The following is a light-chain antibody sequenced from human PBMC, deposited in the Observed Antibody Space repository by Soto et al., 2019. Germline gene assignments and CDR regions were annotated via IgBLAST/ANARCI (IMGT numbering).Light chain of an antibody. J-gene: IGKJ1*01. Sequence: DIQMTQSPSTLSASLGDRVTITCRASQTVRSWLACYQQKPGKAPKLLIHVATSLGRGVPSRFSGSGSGTDFPITISRLPADGFANYYCQQYSSYWTFAQGTKVDIK. CDR2: VAT. CDR1: QTVRSW. V-gene: IGKV1-5*01. CDR3: QQYSSYWT.